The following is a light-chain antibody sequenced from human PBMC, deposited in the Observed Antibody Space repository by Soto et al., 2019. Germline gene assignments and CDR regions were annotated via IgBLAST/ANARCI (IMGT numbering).Light chain of an antibody. CDR3: QQYRNWPPLI. J-gene: IGKJ4*01. CDR2: GAS. CDR1: QSVGSA. V-gene: IGKV3-15*01. Sequence: EIVMTQSPATLSASPGETATLSCRASQSVGSAVAWYQHKPSPAPRLLIVGASIRAPGVPGRFSGGGSGTELTFALSSLQSEDFAVYYCQQYRNWPPLIFGGGTSVEIK.